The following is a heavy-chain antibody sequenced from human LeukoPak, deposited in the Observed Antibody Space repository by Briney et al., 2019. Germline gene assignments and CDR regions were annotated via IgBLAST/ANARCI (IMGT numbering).Heavy chain of an antibody. CDR1: GFTVTSNY. J-gene: IGHJ4*02. CDR3: AREFSGSDGFFDC. Sequence: PGGSLRLSCAASGFTVTSNYMSWVRQAPGKGLEWVSVIYSGGVTYYADSVKGRFTISRDNRKNTLFLQMNSLRAEDTAEYYCAREFSGSDGFFDCWGQGTLVTVSS. D-gene: IGHD6-19*01. CDR2: IYSGGVT. V-gene: IGHV3-66*02.